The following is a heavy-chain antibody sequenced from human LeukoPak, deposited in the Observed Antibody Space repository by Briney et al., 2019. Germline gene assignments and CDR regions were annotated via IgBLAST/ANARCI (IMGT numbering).Heavy chain of an antibody. J-gene: IGHJ5*02. Sequence: GGSLRLSCSASGFPFSNYAIHWVRQAPGKGLQYFSAISTNGGSTYYADSAKGRFTISRDNSKNTLYLQMSSLRAEDTAVYYCVRGDRWFDPGGQGTLVTVSS. CDR1: GFPFSNYA. D-gene: IGHD2-21*01. CDR3: VRGDRWFDP. V-gene: IGHV3-64D*06. CDR2: ISTNGGST.